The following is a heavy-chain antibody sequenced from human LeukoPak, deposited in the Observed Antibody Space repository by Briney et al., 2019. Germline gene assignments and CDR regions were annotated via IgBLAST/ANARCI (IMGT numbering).Heavy chain of an antibody. Sequence: GGSLRLSCAGSGFSFSSYWMSWVRQAPGKGLEWVANIKQDGSEKYYVDSVKGRFTISRDNAKNSLYLQMNSLRAEDTAVYYCARRARNWGNAFDIWGQGTLVTVSS. J-gene: IGHJ3*02. CDR2: IKQDGSEK. CDR1: GFSFSSYW. V-gene: IGHV3-7*01. CDR3: ARRARNWGNAFDI. D-gene: IGHD7-27*01.